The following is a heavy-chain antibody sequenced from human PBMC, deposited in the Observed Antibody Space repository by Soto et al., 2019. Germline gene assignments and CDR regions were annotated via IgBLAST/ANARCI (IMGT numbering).Heavy chain of an antibody. CDR3: ASPPYCGGDCYSDHAFDI. V-gene: IGHV1-69*12. Sequence: QVQLVQSGAEVKKPGSSVKVSCKASGGTFSSYAISWVRQAPGQGLEWMGGIIPIFGTANYAQKFQGRVTITADESTSTAYMELSSLRSEDTAVYYCASPPYCGGDCYSDHAFDIWGQGTMVTVSS. J-gene: IGHJ3*02. CDR1: GGTFSSYA. CDR2: IIPIFGTA. D-gene: IGHD2-21*02.